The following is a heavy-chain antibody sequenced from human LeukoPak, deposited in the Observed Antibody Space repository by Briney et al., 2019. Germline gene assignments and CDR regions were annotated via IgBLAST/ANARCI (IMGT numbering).Heavy chain of an antibody. CDR1: GFTFSSYS. CDR2: IIGGAGST. CDR3: AHGAMYQLDY. D-gene: IGHD2-2*01. J-gene: IGHJ4*02. Sequence: PGGSLRLSCAAYGFTFSSYSMNWVRQAPGRGLEWVSGIIGGAGSTYYADSVKGRFTISGDNSKNTLFLQMNSLRAEDTAVYYCAHGAMYQLDYWGQGTLVTVSS. V-gene: IGHV3-23*01.